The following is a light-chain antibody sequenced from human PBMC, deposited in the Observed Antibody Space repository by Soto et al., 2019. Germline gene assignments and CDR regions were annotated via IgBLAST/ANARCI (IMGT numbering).Light chain of an antibody. CDR1: SSDIGHYDY. CDR2: HVA. V-gene: IGLV2-14*03. J-gene: IGLJ1*01. CDR3: CSLTTSHTYV. Sequence: QSALTQPASVSGSPGQSITISCTGTSSDIGHYDYVSWYQQHPGKAPKLMIYHVAYRPSGVSNRYSGSKSGNSASLTISGLQADDEADYYCCSLTTSHTYVFGSGTKVTVL.